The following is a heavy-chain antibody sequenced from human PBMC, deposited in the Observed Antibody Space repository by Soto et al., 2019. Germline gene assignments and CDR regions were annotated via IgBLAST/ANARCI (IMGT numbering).Heavy chain of an antibody. D-gene: IGHD3-10*01. CDR2: IYWDDDK. CDR3: AHRRTYGSGSYSFGY. J-gene: IGHJ4*02. CDR1: GFSLSTSGVG. Sequence: QITLKESGPTLVKPTQTLTLTCTFSGFSLSTSGVGVAWIRQPPGKALEWLALIYWDDDKRYSPSLKSRLTITKDTSTNQVVPTTTNMDPVDTATYYCAHRRTYGSGSYSFGYWGQGTLVTVSS. V-gene: IGHV2-5*02.